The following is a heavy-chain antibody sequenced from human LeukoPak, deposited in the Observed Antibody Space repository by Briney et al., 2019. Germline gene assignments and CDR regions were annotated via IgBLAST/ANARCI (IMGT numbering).Heavy chain of an antibody. CDR1: GFTFSSYG. V-gene: IGHV3-33*01. J-gene: IGHJ4*02. CDR2: IWYDGSNK. Sequence: PGGSLRLSCAASGFTFSSYGMHWVRQAPGKGLEWVAVIWYDGSNKYYADSVKGRFTISRDNSKNTPYLQMNSLRAEDTAVYYCARAPYSSSAHDYWGQGTLVTVSS. D-gene: IGHD6-13*01. CDR3: ARAPYSSSAHDY.